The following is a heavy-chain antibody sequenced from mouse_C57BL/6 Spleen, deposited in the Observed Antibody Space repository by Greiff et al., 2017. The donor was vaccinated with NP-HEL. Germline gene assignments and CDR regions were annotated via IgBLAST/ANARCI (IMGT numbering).Heavy chain of an antibody. J-gene: IGHJ2*01. V-gene: IGHV5-4*01. CDR1: GFTFSSYA. D-gene: IGHD2-3*01. CDR2: ISDGGSYT. Sequence: EVKLVESGGGLVKPGGSLKLSCAASGFTFSSYAMSWVRQTPEKRLEWVATISDGGSYTYYPDNVKGRFTISRDNAKNNLYLQMSHLKSEDTAMYYCARDRDGYPTPYFDYWGQGTTLTVSS. CDR3: ARDRDGYPTPYFDY.